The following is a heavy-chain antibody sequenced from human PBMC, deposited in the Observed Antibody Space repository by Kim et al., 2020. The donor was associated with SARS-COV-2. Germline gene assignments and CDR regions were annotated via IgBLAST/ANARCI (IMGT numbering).Heavy chain of an antibody. J-gene: IGHJ6*02. CDR1: GFTFSSYW. Sequence: GGSLRLSCAASGFTFSSYWMSWVRQAPGKGLEWVANIKQDGSEKYYVDSVKGRFTISRDNAKNSLYLQMNSLRAEDTAVYYCARESIAAADPNYYYYYGMDVWGQGTTVTVSS. D-gene: IGHD6-13*01. V-gene: IGHV3-7*01. CDR2: IKQDGSEK. CDR3: ARESIAAADPNYYYYYGMDV.